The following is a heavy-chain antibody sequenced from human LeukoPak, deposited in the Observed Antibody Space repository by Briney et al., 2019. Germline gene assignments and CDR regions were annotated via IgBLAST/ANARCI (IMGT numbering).Heavy chain of an antibody. CDR3: ASDLTSYDYVWDY. Sequence: GGSLRLSCAASGFTVISNYMSWVRQAPGKGLEWVSLIYSDGSTYYADSVEGRFTISRDTSKNTLYLQMNNLRAEDTAVYYCASDLTSYDYVWDYWGQGTLVTVSS. CDR2: IYSDGST. J-gene: IGHJ4*02. V-gene: IGHV3-66*01. CDR1: GFTVISNY. D-gene: IGHD3-16*01.